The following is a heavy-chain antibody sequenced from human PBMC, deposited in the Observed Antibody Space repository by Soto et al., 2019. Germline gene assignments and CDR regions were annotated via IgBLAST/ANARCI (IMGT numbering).Heavy chain of an antibody. J-gene: IGHJ4*02. CDR2: MNPDSGTT. CDR3: TRNRRETGDFDF. Sequence: QVPLVQSGAEVRKPGASVKVSCKASGYTFTTYDINWLRQARGQGLQWMGWMNPDSGTTGYAQTFQGRVTLTRDTFMNTAYMELSRLTYEDTAVYYCTRNRRETGDFDFWGQGTLVTVSS. V-gene: IGHV1-8*01. D-gene: IGHD7-27*01. CDR1: GYTFTTYD.